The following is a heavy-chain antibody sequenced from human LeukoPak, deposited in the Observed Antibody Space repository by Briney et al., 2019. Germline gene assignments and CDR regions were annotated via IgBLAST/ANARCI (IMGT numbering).Heavy chain of an antibody. J-gene: IGHJ3*02. CDR1: GGSVSSGGYH. CDR3: ARHIGPYSADAFDI. V-gene: IGHV4-61*03. CDR2: IYHSGSA. Sequence: PSETLSLTCSVSGGSVSSGGYHWSWIRQPPGKGLEWIGYIYHSGSANYNPSLKSRVTISVDTSKNHFSLNLSSVTAADTAVYYCARHIGPYSADAFDIWGQGTMVTVSS. D-gene: IGHD5-18*01.